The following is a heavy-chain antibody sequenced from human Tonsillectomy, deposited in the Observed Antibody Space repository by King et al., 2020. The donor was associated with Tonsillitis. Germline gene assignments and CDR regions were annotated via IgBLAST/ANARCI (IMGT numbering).Heavy chain of an antibody. J-gene: IGHJ4*02. D-gene: IGHD6-19*01. CDR2: IDTSDSYI. Sequence: DVQLVESGAEVKKPGESLRISCKGSGYSFTSYWISWVRQMPGKGLEWMGRIDTSDSYIKYSTSFQGHVTISADKSISTAYLQWSSLKASDSAIYYCASSEYASGWYNWGQGTLVTVSS. V-gene: IGHV5-10-1*03. CDR3: ASSEYASGWYN. CDR1: GYSFTSYW.